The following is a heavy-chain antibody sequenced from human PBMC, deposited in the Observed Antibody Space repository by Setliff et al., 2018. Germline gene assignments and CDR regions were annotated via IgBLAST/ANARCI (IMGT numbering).Heavy chain of an antibody. V-gene: IGHV3-23*01. Sequence: PGGSLRLSCVASTFTFTKYAVAWVRQAPGKGLEWVSSIHVSGGSTYYADSVKGRFTISRDNSKNTLYLQMNNLKSEDSALYYCVKAGPRNSPSWDNFYYAMDVWGQGTTVTVSS. CDR2: IHVSGGST. J-gene: IGHJ6*02. CDR1: TFTFTKYA. CDR3: VKAGPRNSPSWDNFYYAMDV. D-gene: IGHD1-1*01.